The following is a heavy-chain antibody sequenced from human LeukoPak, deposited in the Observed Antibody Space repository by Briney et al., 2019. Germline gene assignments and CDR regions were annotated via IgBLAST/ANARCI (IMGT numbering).Heavy chain of an antibody. D-gene: IGHD5-12*01. V-gene: IGHV4-4*02. CDR2: IYYSGST. CDR3: ARAGGRDFHFDS. CDR1: GGSITNSYW. Sequence: SETLSLTCAVSGGSITNSYWWTWVRQSPGKGLEWVGEIYYSGSTNYNPSLKSRVTMSVDKSKNKFSLKLSSVTAADTAFYFCARAGGRDFHFDSWGQGTLVTVSS. J-gene: IGHJ4*02.